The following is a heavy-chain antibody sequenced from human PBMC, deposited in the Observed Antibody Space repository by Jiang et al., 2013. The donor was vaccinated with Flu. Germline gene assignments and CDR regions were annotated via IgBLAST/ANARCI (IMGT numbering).Heavy chain of an antibody. CDR3: ARLEQQLVEEIYYFDY. V-gene: IGHV4-38-2*02. D-gene: IGHD6-13*01. CDR1: GYSISSGYY. CDR2: IYHSGST. J-gene: IGHJ4*02. Sequence: GPGLVKPSETLSLTCTVSGYSISSGYYWGWIRQPPGKGLEWIGSIYHSGSTYYNPSLKSRVTISVDTSKNQFSLKLSSVTAADTAVYYCARLEQQLVEEIYYFDYWGQGTLVTVSS.